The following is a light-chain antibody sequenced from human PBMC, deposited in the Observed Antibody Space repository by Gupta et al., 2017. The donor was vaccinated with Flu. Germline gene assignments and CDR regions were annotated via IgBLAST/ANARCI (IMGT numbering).Light chain of an antibody. CDR2: GVN. CDR3: SSYRSSITSFF. Sequence: QSALTQPASVSGSPGPSIAISCTGTTSDVGANNYVSWYQQHPGKAPKVMIYGVNNRPSGVSDRFSGSKSGNTASLTISGLQAEDEADYYCSSYRSSITSFFFGTGTKVTVL. CDR1: TSDVGANNY. J-gene: IGLJ1*01. V-gene: IGLV2-14*01.